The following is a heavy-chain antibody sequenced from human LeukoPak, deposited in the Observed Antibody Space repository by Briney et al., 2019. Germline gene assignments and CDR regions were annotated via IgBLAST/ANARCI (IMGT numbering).Heavy chain of an antibody. J-gene: IGHJ4*02. V-gene: IGHV3-33*01. D-gene: IGHD3-16*01. Sequence: GGSLRLSCVAYGFTSSYFGMRWVRQAPGKGLEWVAVIWYVGSDTDYAASVKGRFTISRDTSKNTVYLQMNNLRSEDTAIHYCARGGEVIRDLDRSWGRKFDYCGERTLVTVSS. CDR1: GFTSSYFG. CDR2: IWYVGSDT. CDR3: ARGGEVIRDLDRSWGRKFDY.